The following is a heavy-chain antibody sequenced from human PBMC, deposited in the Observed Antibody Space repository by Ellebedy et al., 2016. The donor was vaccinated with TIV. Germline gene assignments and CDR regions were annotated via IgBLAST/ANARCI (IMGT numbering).Heavy chain of an antibody. Sequence: GESLKISXGASGFTFSSYSMNWLRQAPGEGLEWVSYIASSSSTIYYADSVKGRFTISRDNARSSLYLQLNSLGAEDTAVYYCARGRYNWNDAGYFDSWGQGTLVTVSS. CDR1: GFTFSSYS. D-gene: IGHD1-1*01. V-gene: IGHV3-48*04. J-gene: IGHJ4*02. CDR3: ARGRYNWNDAGYFDS. CDR2: IASSSSTI.